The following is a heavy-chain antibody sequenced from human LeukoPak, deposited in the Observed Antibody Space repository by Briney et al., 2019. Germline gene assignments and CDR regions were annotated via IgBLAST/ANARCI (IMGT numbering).Heavy chain of an antibody. Sequence: ASVKVSCKASGGTFSSYTISWVRQAPGQGLEWMGRIIPILGIANYAQKFQGRVTITADKSTSTACMELSSLRSEDTAVYYCARALSDTSGVDYWGQGTLVTVSS. CDR3: ARALSDTSGVDY. CDR2: IIPILGIA. V-gene: IGHV1-69*02. D-gene: IGHD2-2*02. CDR1: GGTFSSYT. J-gene: IGHJ4*02.